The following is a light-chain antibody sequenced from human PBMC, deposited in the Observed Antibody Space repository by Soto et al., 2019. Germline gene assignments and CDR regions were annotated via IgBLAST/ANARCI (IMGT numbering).Light chain of an antibody. CDR1: SSDVGAYNY. J-gene: IGLJ1*01. Sequence: QSALTQPASVSGSPGQSITISCTGTSSDVGAYNYVSWYQQHPVKIPKLMIYHVSNRPSGVSDRFSGSKSGNTASLTISGLQAEDEADYYCYSYTTSSTYVFGTGTKLTVL. CDR2: HVS. V-gene: IGLV2-14*01. CDR3: YSYTTSSTYV.